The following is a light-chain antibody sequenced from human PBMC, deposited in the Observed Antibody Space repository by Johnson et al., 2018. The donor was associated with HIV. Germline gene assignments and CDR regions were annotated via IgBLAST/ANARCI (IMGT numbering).Light chain of an antibody. CDR2: KNN. Sequence: QSVLTQSPSVSAAPGQKVTISCSGSSSNIGNNYVSWYQVLPGAAPKLLIYKNNKRPSGIPDRFSGSTSGTSATLGITGLQTGDEADYYCGTWDSSLSAYVFGTGTKVTVL. J-gene: IGLJ1*01. V-gene: IGLV1-51*02. CDR1: SSNIGNNY. CDR3: GTWDSSLSAYV.